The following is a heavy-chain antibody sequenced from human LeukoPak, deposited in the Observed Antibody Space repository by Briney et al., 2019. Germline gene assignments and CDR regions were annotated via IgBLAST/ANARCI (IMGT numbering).Heavy chain of an antibody. D-gene: IGHD3-22*01. CDR2: IYPGDSDT. Sequence: GESLKISCQASGYRFTMFWIGWVRQMPGKGLEWLGIIYPGDSDTRYSPSFQGQGIISADKSISTAYLQWSSLKASDTAMYYCATFLDYYDSSGYFRFDYWGQGTLVTVSS. J-gene: IGHJ4*02. CDR3: ATFLDYYDSSGYFRFDY. CDR1: GYRFTMFW. V-gene: IGHV5-51*01.